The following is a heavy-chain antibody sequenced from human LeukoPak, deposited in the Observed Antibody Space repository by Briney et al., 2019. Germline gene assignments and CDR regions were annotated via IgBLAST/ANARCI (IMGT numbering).Heavy chain of an antibody. V-gene: IGHV3-9*01. CDR1: GFTFDDYA. Sequence: GRSLRLSCAASGFTFDDYAMHWVRQAPGKGLEWVSGISWNSGSIGYADSVKGRFTISRDNAKNSLYLQMNSLRAEDTAVYYCASRDSSGYYGVFDIWGQGTMVTVSS. CDR3: ASRDSSGYYGVFDI. J-gene: IGHJ3*02. CDR2: ISWNSGSI. D-gene: IGHD3-22*01.